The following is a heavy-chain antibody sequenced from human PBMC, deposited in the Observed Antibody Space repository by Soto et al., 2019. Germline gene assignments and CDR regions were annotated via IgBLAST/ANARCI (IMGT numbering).Heavy chain of an antibody. Sequence: PSETLSLTCTVSGGSISSSSYYWGWIRQPPGKGLEWIGSIYYSGNAYYNPSLKRRVTISVDTSKNQFSLKLSSVTAADTAVYYCARRGTTVTTYYYYGMDVWGQGTTVTVSS. CDR3: ARRGTTVTTYYYYGMDV. J-gene: IGHJ6*02. D-gene: IGHD4-17*01. CDR1: GGSISSSSYY. CDR2: IYYSGNA. V-gene: IGHV4-39*01.